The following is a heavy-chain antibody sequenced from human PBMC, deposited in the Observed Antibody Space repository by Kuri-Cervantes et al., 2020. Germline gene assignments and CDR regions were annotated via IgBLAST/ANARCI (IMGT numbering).Heavy chain of an antibody. D-gene: IGHD3-10*01. V-gene: IGHV1-3*01. CDR3: ARDRYYGSGRFDY. J-gene: IGHJ4*02. Sequence: ASVKVSCKASGYTFTNYAMHWVRQAPGQRLEWMGWINAGNGNTKYSQKFQDRVTITRDTSASTAYMELSSLRSEDTAVYYCARDRYYGSGRFDYWGQGTLVTVSS. CDR1: GYTFTNYA. CDR2: INAGNGNT.